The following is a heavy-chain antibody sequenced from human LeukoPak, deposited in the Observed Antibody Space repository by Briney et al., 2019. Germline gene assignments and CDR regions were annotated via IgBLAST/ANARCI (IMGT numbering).Heavy chain of an antibody. D-gene: IGHD6-19*01. V-gene: IGHV3-23*01. CDR2: ISGSGGST. CDR1: GFTFSSYA. J-gene: IGHJ4*02. CDR3: AKDRSSGWYLGVGGY. Sequence: PGGSLRLSCAASGFTFSSYAMSWVRQAPGKGLEWVSAISGSGGSTYYADSVKGRFTISRDNSKNTLYLQMNSLRAEDTAVYYCAKDRSSGWYLGVGGYWGQGTLVTVPS.